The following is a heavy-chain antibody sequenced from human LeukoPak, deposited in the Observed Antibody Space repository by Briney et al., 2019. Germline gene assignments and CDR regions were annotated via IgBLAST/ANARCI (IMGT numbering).Heavy chain of an antibody. J-gene: IGHJ4*02. CDR1: GGSISSSNW. CDR3: ATYSSTYYHPAYFDY. V-gene: IGHV4-4*02. D-gene: IGHD3-22*01. Sequence: SGTLSLICAVSGGSISSSNWWRWVRQPPGKGLEWIAEIYHSGSTNYNPSLKSRVTISVDKSKNQFSLRLISVTAADTAVYYCATYSSTYYHPAYFDYWGEGTLVSVPS. CDR2: IYHSGST.